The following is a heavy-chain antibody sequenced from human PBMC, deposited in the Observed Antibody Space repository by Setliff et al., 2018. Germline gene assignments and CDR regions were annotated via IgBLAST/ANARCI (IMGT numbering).Heavy chain of an antibody. Sequence: GESLKISCAASGFTFRTFSMRWVRQAPGMGLEFVSALSSDGSRAYYADSVKDRFFISRDDSRNTLFLQMGSLRGEDKAVYYCARGGAFSYGNPLHHWGQGTLVTVSS. CDR2: LSSDGSRA. CDR3: ARGGAFSYGNPLHH. V-gene: IGHV3-64*02. J-gene: IGHJ5*02. D-gene: IGHD5-18*01. CDR1: GFTFRTFS.